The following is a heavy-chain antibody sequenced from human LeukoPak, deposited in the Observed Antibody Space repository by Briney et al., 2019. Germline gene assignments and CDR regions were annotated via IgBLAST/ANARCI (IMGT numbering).Heavy chain of an antibody. CDR3: ARDIHPEKPIDYYFDY. V-gene: IGHV1-18*01. CDR2: ISAYNGNT. Sequence: ASVKVSCKASGYTFTSYGISWVRQAPGQGLEWMGWISAYNGNTNYAQKLQGRVTMTTDTSTSTAYMELRSLRSDDTAVYYCARDIHPEKPIDYYFDYWGQGTLVTVSS. CDR1: GYTFTSYG. J-gene: IGHJ4*02. D-gene: IGHD2-21*01.